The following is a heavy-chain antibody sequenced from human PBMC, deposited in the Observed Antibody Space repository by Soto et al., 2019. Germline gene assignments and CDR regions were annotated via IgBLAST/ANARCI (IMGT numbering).Heavy chain of an antibody. Sequence: SETLSLTCSVSGGSISPYYWSWIRQPAGKGLEWIGRIYASGSTNYNPSLKSRVTMSVATSKNQFSLKLTSVTAADTATCYCARGGMVIIPTATAFDYWGQGTLVTVSS. V-gene: IGHV4-4*07. CDR3: ARGGMVIIPTATAFDY. D-gene: IGHD1-1*01. CDR2: IYASGST. J-gene: IGHJ4*02. CDR1: GGSISPYY.